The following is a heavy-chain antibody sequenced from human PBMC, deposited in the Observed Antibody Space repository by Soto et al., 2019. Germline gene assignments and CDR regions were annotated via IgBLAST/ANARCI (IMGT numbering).Heavy chain of an antibody. Sequence: QVQLVESGGGVVQPGRSLRLSCAASGFTFSSYGMHWVRQAPGKGLEWVAVISYDGSNKYYADSVKGRFTISRDNSKNTLYLQMNSLRAEDTAVYYYAKDFSTVTTGMDVWGQGTTVTVSS. CDR3: AKDFSTVTTGMDV. J-gene: IGHJ6*02. V-gene: IGHV3-30*18. CDR2: ISYDGSNK. CDR1: GFTFSSYG. D-gene: IGHD4-17*01.